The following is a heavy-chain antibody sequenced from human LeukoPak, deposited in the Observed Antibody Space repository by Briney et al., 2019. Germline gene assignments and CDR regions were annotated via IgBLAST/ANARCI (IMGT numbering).Heavy chain of an antibody. CDR2: IYYSGST. Sequence: SETLSLTCTVSGGSISSSSYYWGWIRQPPGRGLEWIGSIYYSGSTYYNPSLKSRVTISVDTSKNQFSLKLSSVTAADTAVYYCASENSSGWDIFDYWGQGTLVTVSS. CDR1: GGSISSSSYY. V-gene: IGHV4-39*01. J-gene: IGHJ4*02. CDR3: ASENSSGWDIFDY. D-gene: IGHD6-19*01.